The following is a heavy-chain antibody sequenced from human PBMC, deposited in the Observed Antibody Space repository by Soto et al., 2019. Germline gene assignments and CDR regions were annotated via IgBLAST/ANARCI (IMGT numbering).Heavy chain of an antibody. Sequence: RLSCAASGFTFSTYAMSWVRQAPGKGLEWVSVIGSDAITTFHADSVKGRFTISRDNSKNTLYLQMDSLRAEDTAVYYCAKDRAQNSDSSGFVAFEVWGQATM. CDR1: GFTFSTYA. J-gene: IGHJ3*01. CDR2: IGSDAITT. CDR3: AKDRAQNSDSSGFVAFEV. V-gene: IGHV3-23*01. D-gene: IGHD3-22*01.